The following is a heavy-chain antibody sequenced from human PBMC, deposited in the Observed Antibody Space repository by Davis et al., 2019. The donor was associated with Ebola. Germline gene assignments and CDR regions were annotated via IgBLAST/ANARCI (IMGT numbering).Heavy chain of an antibody. J-gene: IGHJ4*02. Sequence: GESLKISCAASGFTFSYAWMNWVCQAPGKGLEWVTDIAYDGRYESYAESVKGRFTISRDNSKSTLYLQMNSLRLEDTAVYYCVRDYNDGIGRFDYWGQGTLVTVSS. CDR3: VRDYNDGIGRFDY. D-gene: IGHD3-16*01. V-gene: IGHV3-30*03. CDR2: IAYDGRYE. CDR1: GFTFSYAW.